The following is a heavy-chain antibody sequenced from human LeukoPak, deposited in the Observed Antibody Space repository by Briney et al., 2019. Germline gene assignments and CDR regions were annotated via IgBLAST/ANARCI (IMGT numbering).Heavy chain of an antibody. D-gene: IGHD6-13*01. Sequence: ASVRVSCEASGYTFTSYDINWVRQATGQGLEWMGWMNPNSGNTGYAQKFQGRVTMTRNTSISTAYMELSSLRSEDTAVYYCAREEAAANYYGMDVWGQGTTVTVSS. CDR2: MNPNSGNT. CDR3: AREEAAANYYGMDV. CDR1: GYTFTSYD. V-gene: IGHV1-8*01. J-gene: IGHJ6*02.